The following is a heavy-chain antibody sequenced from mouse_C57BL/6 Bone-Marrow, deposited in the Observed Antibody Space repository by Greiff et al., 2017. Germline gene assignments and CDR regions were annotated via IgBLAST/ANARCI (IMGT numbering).Heavy chain of an antibody. Sequence: QVQLQQYGPELVKPGASVKISCKASGYAFSSSWMNWVKQRPGKGLEWIGRIYPGDGDTNYNGKFKGKATLTADKSSSTAYMQLSSLTSEDSAVYCCARRDGNYVDYYAMDYWGQGTSVTVSS. CDR1: GYAFSSSW. CDR3: ARRDGNYVDYYAMDY. V-gene: IGHV1-82*01. J-gene: IGHJ4*01. CDR2: IYPGDGDT. D-gene: IGHD2-1*01.